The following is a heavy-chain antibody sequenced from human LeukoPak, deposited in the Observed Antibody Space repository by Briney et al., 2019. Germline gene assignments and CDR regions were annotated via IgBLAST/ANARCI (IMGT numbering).Heavy chain of an antibody. CDR3: ARDLLDGWGGY. D-gene: IGHD5-24*01. CDR2: ISSSSSYI. Sequence: PGGSLRPSCAASGFTFSSYSMNWVRQAPGKGLEWVSSISSSSSYIYYADSVKGRFTISRDNAKNSLYLQMNSLRAEDTAVYYCARDLLDGWGGYWGQGTLVTVSS. V-gene: IGHV3-21*01. CDR1: GFTFSSYS. J-gene: IGHJ4*02.